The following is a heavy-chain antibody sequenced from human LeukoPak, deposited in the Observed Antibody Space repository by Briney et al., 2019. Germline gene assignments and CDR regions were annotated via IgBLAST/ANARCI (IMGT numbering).Heavy chain of an antibody. J-gene: IGHJ4*02. CDR2: IKQDGSEK. CDR1: GFTFSSYW. D-gene: IGHD3-9*01. V-gene: IGHV3-7*01. CDR3: ARDVPPTGYYVDY. Sequence: PGGSLRLSCAASGFTFSSYWMSWVRQAPGKGLEWVANIKQDGSEKYYVDSVKGRFTFSRDNAKNSLYLQMNSLRAEDTAVYYCARDVPPTGYYVDYWGQGTLVTVSS.